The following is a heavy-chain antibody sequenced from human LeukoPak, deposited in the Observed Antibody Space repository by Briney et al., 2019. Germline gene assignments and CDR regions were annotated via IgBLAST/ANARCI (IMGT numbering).Heavy chain of an antibody. V-gene: IGHV3-66*02. CDR3: ARDLGYGDYESFDY. Sequence: GGSLRLSCAASGFTVSSNYMSWVRQAPGKGLEWVSVIYSGGSTYYADSVKGRFTISRDNSKNTLYLQMNSLRAEDTAVYYCARDLGYGDYESFDYWGQGTPVTVSS. D-gene: IGHD4-17*01. CDR1: GFTVSSNY. J-gene: IGHJ4*02. CDR2: IYSGGST.